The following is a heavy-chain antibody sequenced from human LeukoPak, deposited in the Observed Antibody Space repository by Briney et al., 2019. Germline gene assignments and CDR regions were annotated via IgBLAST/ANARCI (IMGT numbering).Heavy chain of an antibody. CDR3: ARGRITMIVVVDAFDI. V-gene: IGHV4-61*01. J-gene: IGHJ3*02. CDR1: GGSVSSGSYY. Sequence: SETLSLTCTVSGGSVSSGSYYWSWIRQPPGKGLEWIGYIYYSGSTNYNPSLKSRVTISVDTSKNQFSLKLSSVTAADTAAYYCARGRITMIVVVDAFDIWGQRTMVTFSS. CDR2: IYYSGST. D-gene: IGHD3-22*01.